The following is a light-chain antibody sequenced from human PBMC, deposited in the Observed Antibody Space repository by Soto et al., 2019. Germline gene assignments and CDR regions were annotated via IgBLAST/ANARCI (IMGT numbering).Light chain of an antibody. J-gene: IGKJ3*01. Sequence: DIQMTQSPASVSASVGDRVTITCRASLDISYLLAWYQQKAGRAPKLLIYAASTLEGGVPSRFSGSGSRTHFTLTIRSLQPEDFATYYCQQANSFPFAFGPGTKVDMK. CDR1: LDISYL. V-gene: IGKV1-12*01. CDR3: QQANSFPFA. CDR2: AAS.